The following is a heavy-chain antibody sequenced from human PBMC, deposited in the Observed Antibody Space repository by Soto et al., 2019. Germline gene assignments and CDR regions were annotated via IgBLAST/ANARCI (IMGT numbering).Heavy chain of an antibody. V-gene: IGHV3-13*04. Sequence: EVHLVESGGGLAQPGGSLRLSCAASGFTFNTYDLHWVRQEAGKGLEWVSTIGPAGDTYYASSVKGLFTISRDNAKNSFSLQMDTLRAGDTAVYYCASLWAYIFWGQGAQVTVSS. CDR2: IGPAGDT. CDR3: ASLWAYIF. J-gene: IGHJ4*02. D-gene: IGHD1-26*01. CDR1: GFTFNTYD.